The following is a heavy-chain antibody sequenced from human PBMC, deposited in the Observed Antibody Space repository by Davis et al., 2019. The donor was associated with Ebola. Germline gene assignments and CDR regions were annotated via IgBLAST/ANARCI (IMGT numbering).Heavy chain of an antibody. CDR3: ARSLYPGYDGGLWWFAP. Sequence: GSLRLSCAVSGGSFSTHYWSWIRQPPEKGLEYIGEVNHSGSTKYNPSLKSRVTISVDTSKNQFSLNLSSVTAADTAVYYCARSLYPGYDGGLWWFAPWGQGTLVTVSS. D-gene: IGHD3-16*01. J-gene: IGHJ5*02. CDR2: VNHSGST. CDR1: GGSFSTHY. V-gene: IGHV4-34*01.